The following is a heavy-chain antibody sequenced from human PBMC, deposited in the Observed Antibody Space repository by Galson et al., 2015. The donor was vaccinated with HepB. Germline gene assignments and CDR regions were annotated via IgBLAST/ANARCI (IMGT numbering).Heavy chain of an antibody. CDR2: IYYSGST. J-gene: IGHJ2*01. D-gene: IGHD6-13*01. CDR3: ARHPGRAGRGYWYFDL. V-gene: IGHV4-39*01. CDR1: GGSISSSSYY. Sequence: ETLSLTCTVSGGSISSSSYYWGWIRQPPGKGLEWIGSIYYSGSTYYNPSLKSRVTISVDTSKNQFSLKLSSVTAADTAVYYCARHPGRAGRGYWYFDLWGRGTLVTVSS.